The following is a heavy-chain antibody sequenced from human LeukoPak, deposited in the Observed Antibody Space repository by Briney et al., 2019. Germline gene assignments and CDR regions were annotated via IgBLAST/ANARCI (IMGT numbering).Heavy chain of an antibody. V-gene: IGHV4-39*07. CDR3: ARVFDS. CDR2: IFYTGKT. Sequence: SETLSLTCTVSGGSVYTSDYYWGWVRQPPGKGPEWIGDIFYTGKTNYNPSLKSRASTSIDTSKNQFSLKLTSVTAADTAVYYCARVFDSWGQGTLVTVSS. J-gene: IGHJ4*02. CDR1: GGSVYTSDYY.